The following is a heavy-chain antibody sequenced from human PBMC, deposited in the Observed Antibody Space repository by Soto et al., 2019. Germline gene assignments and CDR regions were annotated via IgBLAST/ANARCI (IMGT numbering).Heavy chain of an antibody. CDR1: GGTFSSYA. J-gene: IGHJ6*02. Sequence: SVTVSCKASGGTFSSYAISWVRQAPGQGLEWMGGIIPIFGTANYAQKFQGRVTITADKSTSTAYMELSSLRSEDTAVYYCASYGSGSYYEYYYYYGMDVWGQGTTVTVSS. D-gene: IGHD3-10*01. CDR2: IIPIFGTA. CDR3: ASYGSGSYYEYYYYYGMDV. V-gene: IGHV1-69*06.